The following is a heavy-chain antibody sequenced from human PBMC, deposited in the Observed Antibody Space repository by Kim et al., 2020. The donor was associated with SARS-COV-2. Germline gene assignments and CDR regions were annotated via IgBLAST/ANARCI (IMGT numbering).Heavy chain of an antibody. CDR3: ARHFCGTSIGFLGLFQFDY. CDR2: VYYTGST. CDR1: GGSISSSGYY. J-gene: IGHJ4*02. V-gene: IGHV4-39*01. D-gene: IGHD2-21*01. Sequence: SETLSLTCTVSGGSISSSGYYWGWIRQPPGKGLEWIGSVYYTGSTYYNPSLKSRVTISVDTSKNQFSLKLSSVTAADTAVYYCARHFCGTSIGFLGLFQFDYWGQGTLVTVSS.